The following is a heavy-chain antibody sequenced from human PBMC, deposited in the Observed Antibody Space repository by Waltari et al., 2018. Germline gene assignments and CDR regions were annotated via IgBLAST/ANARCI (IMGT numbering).Heavy chain of an antibody. Sequence: QVQLVQSGAEVKKPGASVKVSCQASGYTFTGYYMHWVRQAPGQGLEWMGRINPNSGGTNYAKKFQGRVTMTRDTSISTAYMELSRLRSDDTAVYYCARDSSGWYYFDYWGQGTLVTVSS. CDR2: INPNSGGT. V-gene: IGHV1-2*06. CDR3: ARDSSGWYYFDY. CDR1: GYTFTGYY. D-gene: IGHD6-19*01. J-gene: IGHJ4*02.